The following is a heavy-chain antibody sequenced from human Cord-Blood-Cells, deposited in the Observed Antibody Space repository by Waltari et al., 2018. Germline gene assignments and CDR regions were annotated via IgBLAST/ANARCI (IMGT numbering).Heavy chain of an antibody. V-gene: IGHV3-30*01. D-gene: IGHD1-26*01. CDR3: AREAPGTLFDY. CDR1: GFTFSSYA. CDR2: ISYDGSNK. Sequence: QVQLVESGGGVVQPGRSMRLACAASGFTFSSYAMHCVLQAPGKGLECVAVISYDGSNKYYAGSVKGRFTISRDNSKNTLYLQMNSLRAEDTAVYYCAREAPGTLFDYWGQGTLVTVSS. J-gene: IGHJ4*02.